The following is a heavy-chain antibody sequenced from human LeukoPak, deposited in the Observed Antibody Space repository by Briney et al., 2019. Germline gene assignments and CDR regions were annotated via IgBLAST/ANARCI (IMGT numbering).Heavy chain of an antibody. CDR1: GFTFSSYE. D-gene: IGHD3-3*01. CDR3: AKGYDDFWSGYYARDYYMDV. Sequence: GGSLRLSCAASGFTFSSYEMNWVRQAPGKGLEWVSLISWDGGSTYYADSVKGRFTISRDNSKNSLYLQMNSLRAEDTALYYCAKGYDDFWSGYYARDYYMDVWGKGTTVTVSS. J-gene: IGHJ6*03. CDR2: ISWDGGST. V-gene: IGHV3-43D*03.